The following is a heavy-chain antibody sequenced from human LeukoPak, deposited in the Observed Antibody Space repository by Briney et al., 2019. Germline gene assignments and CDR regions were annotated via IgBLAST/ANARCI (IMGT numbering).Heavy chain of an antibody. J-gene: IGHJ5*02. CDR1: GFTFSSYA. CDR3: AKFSYGDYVA. Sequence: GGSLRLSCAASGFTFSSYAMSWVRQAPGKGLEWVAFIRHDESNKYYADSVKGRFTISRDNSKNTLSLQMNSLGPDDTAVYYCAKFSYGDYVAWGQGTLVIVSS. CDR2: IRHDESNK. D-gene: IGHD4-17*01. V-gene: IGHV3-30*02.